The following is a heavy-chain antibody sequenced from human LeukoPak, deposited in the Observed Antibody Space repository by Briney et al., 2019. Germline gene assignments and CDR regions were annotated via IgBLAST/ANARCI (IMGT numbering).Heavy chain of an antibody. Sequence: SRTLSLTCAISGGSVSSNSAAWNWIRQSPSRGLVWLGSTYYRSKWYNDYAVSVKSRITINQDTSKNQFSLQLNSVAPEDTAVYYCARDRGSVGTDVDYWGQGTLVTVSS. CDR2: TYYRSKWYN. V-gene: IGHV6-1*01. J-gene: IGHJ4*02. CDR1: GGSVSSNSAA. CDR3: ARDRGSVGTDVDY. D-gene: IGHD6-13*01.